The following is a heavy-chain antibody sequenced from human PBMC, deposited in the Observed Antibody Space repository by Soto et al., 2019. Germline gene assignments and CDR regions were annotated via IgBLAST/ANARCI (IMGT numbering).Heavy chain of an antibody. D-gene: IGHD3-3*01. CDR2: IVVGSGNT. V-gene: IGHV1-58*01. J-gene: IGHJ6*02. CDR3: AATIFGVVIHYYYGVDV. Sequence: ASVKVSCKASGFTFTSSAVQWVRQARGQRLEWIGWIVVGSGNTNYAQKFQERVTITRDMSTSTAYMELSSLRSEDTAVYYCAATIFGVVIHYYYGVDVWGQGTTVTVSS. CDR1: GFTFTSSA.